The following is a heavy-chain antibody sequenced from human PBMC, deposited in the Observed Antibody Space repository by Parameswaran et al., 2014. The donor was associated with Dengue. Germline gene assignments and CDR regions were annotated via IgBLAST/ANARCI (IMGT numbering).Heavy chain of an antibody. J-gene: IGHJ4*02. D-gene: IGHD3-22*01. CDR1: GASITSYY. V-gene: IGHV4-4*07. CDR2: FHTSGSM. CDR3: ARGHYYDSSAYLPDY. Sequence: SETLSLTCTVSGASITSYYWNWIRQSAEKGLEWIGRFHTSGSMNYNSSLRSRVTMSADTSKNQFSLKVTSVTAADTAVYYCARGHYYDSSAYLPDYWGQGTLVTVSS.